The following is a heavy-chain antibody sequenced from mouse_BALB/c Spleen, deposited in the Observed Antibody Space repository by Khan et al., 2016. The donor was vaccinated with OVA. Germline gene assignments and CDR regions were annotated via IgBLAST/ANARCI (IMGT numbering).Heavy chain of an antibody. J-gene: IGHJ3*01. V-gene: IGHV2-2*02. CDR2: IWSGGST. Sequence: VQLQQSGPGLVQPSQSLSITCTVSGFTLTTYGVHWVRQSPGKGLEWLGVIWSGGSTDYNAAFISRLSISKDNSQSQVFFKMNSLQANDTAIYYCARNYDYDEGLAYWGQGTLVTVSA. CDR1: GFTLTTYG. CDR3: ARNYDYDEGLAY. D-gene: IGHD2-4*01.